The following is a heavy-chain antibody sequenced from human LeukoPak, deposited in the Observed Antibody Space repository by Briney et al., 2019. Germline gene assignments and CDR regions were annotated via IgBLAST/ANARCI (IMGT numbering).Heavy chain of an antibody. D-gene: IGHD1-26*01. CDR2: IIPIFGTA. V-gene: IGHV1-69*13. CDR3: ARDFFRPGATDFDY. Sequence: ASVKVSCKASGGTFSSYAISWVRQAPGQGLEWMGGIIPIFGTANYAQKFQGRVTITADESTSTAYMELSSLRSEDTAVYYCARDFFRPGATDFDYWGQGTLVTVSS. CDR1: GGTFSSYA. J-gene: IGHJ4*02.